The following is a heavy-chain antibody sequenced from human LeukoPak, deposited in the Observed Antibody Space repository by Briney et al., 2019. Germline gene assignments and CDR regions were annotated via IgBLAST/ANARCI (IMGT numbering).Heavy chain of an antibody. D-gene: IGHD3-10*01. J-gene: IGHJ6*03. V-gene: IGHV4-59*01. CDR2: IYYSGST. Sequence: LSETLSLTCTVSGGSISSYYWSWIRQPPGKGLEWIGYIYYSGSTNYNPSLKSRVTISVDTSKNQFSLKLRSVTAADTAVYYCARVEEGYGSGRRENYYYYYMDVWGRGTTVTISS. CDR1: GGSISSYY. CDR3: ARVEEGYGSGRRENYYYYYMDV.